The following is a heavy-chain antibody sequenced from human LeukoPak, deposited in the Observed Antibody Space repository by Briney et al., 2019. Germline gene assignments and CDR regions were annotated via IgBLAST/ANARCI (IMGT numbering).Heavy chain of an antibody. Sequence: GGSLRLSCTGSGFIFNSYGINWVRQAPGKGLEWVAYISSSTSNIFYADSVKGRFTISRDHAKDSVLLQMNSLRVEDTALYFCARDGVMAETPFYFNSWGQGALVTVSS. CDR2: ISSSTSNI. CDR1: GFIFNSYG. CDR3: ARDGVMAETPFYFNS. V-gene: IGHV3-48*01. J-gene: IGHJ4*02. D-gene: IGHD2-21*01.